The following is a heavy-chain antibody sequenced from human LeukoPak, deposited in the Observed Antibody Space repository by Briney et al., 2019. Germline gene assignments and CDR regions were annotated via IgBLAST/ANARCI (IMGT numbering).Heavy chain of an antibody. CDR2: ISSSGSTI. J-gene: IGHJ4*02. D-gene: IGHD3-10*01. V-gene: IGHV3-48*03. Sequence: GGSLRLSCAASGFTFSSYEMNWVRQAPGKGQEWVSYISSSGSTIYYADSVKGRFTISRDNAKNSLYLQMNSLRAEDTAVYYCARDRDTIKRYYFDYWGQGTLVTVSS. CDR1: GFTFSSYE. CDR3: ARDRDTIKRYYFDY.